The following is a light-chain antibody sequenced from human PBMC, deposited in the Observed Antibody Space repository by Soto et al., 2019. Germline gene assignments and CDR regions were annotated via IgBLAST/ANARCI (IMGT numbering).Light chain of an antibody. Sequence: DIVMTQSPDSLAVSLGERATIDCRSSQSLLYSSNNKNYLAWYQQKPGQPPTLLIYWSSTRESGVPDRFSGSGSGTDFTLTISSLQAEDVAVYYSQQYYSTPLTFGGGTKVEIK. V-gene: IGKV4-1*01. CDR2: WSS. J-gene: IGKJ4*01. CDR3: QQYYSTPLT. CDR1: QSLLYSSNNKNY.